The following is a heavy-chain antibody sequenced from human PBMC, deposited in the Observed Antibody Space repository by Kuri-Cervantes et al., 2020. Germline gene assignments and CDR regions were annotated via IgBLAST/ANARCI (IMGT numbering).Heavy chain of an antibody. V-gene: IGHV4-61*05. CDR1: GRSIRSSSYY. CDR3: AVMGVFSDNQFDY. Sequence: SETLSLTCTVSGRSIRSSSYYWSWIRQPPGKGLEWLGYIYYSGSTNYNPSLKSRVTISVDTSKNQFSLKLSSVTAADTAVYYCAVMGVFSDNQFDYWGQGTLVTVSS. J-gene: IGHJ4*02. D-gene: IGHD3-16*01. CDR2: IYYSGST.